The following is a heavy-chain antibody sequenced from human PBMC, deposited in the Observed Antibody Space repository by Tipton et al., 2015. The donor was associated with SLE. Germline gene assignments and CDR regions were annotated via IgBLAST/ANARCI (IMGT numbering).Heavy chain of an antibody. CDR1: GCTFTSYA. CDR2: INADNGNT. CDR3: ARVGIGGAFP. Sequence: QLVQSGAEVKKPGASVKVSCKASGCTFTSYAMHWVRQAPGQRLEWMGWINADNGNTKYSQEFQGRVTMTTDTSTSTAYMGLRGLRSDDTAVYYCARVGIGGAFPWGQGTLVTVSS. D-gene: IGHD1-26*01. V-gene: IGHV1-3*03. J-gene: IGHJ5*02.